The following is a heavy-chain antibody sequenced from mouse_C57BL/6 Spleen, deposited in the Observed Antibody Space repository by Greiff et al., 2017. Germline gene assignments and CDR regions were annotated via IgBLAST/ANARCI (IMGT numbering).Heavy chain of an antibody. D-gene: IGHD4-1*01. CDR3: ARPLALGQYFDV. CDR2: IDPSDSYT. V-gene: IGHV1-69*01. J-gene: IGHJ1*03. Sequence: QVQLQQPGAELVMPGASVKLSCKASGYTFTSYWMHWVKQRPGQGLEWIGEIDPSDSYTNYNQKFKGKSTLTVDKSSSTAYMQLSSLTSEDSAVYYCARPLALGQYFDVWGTGTTVTVSS. CDR1: GYTFTSYW.